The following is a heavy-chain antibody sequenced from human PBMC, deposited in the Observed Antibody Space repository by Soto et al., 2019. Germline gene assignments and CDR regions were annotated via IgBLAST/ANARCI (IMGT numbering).Heavy chain of an antibody. CDR3: ARESGPWLPYYYYGMDV. CDR2: INPNSGGT. Sequence: GPSVKVSCKASGYTFTGYYMHWVRQAPGQGLEWMGWINPNSGGTNYAQKFQGWVTMTRDTSISTAYMELSRLRSDDTAVYYCARESGPWLPYYYYGMDVWGQGTTVTVSS. J-gene: IGHJ6*02. D-gene: IGHD5-12*01. V-gene: IGHV1-2*04. CDR1: GYTFTGYY.